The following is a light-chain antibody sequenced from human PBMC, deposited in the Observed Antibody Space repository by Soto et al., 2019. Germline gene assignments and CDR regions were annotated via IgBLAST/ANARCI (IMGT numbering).Light chain of an antibody. J-gene: IGKJ1*01. CDR2: GAS. CDR3: QQYGSSLWT. CDR1: QSVSSTY. V-gene: IGKV3-20*01. Sequence: EIVLTQSPGTLSLSPGERATLSCRASQSVSSTYLAWYQQRPGQAPRLLIYGASSRATGIPDRVSGSGSGTDFTLTISRLEPEEFAVEDCQQYGSSLWTFGQGTKVEIK.